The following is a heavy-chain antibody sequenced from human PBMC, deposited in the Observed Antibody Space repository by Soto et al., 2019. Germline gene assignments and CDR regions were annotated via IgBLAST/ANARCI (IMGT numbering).Heavy chain of an antibody. Sequence: EVQLVESGGGLVKPGGSLRLSCAASGFTFSNAWMNWVRQAPGKGLEWVGCIKSKTDGGTTDYAAPVKGRFTISRDDSKNTLYLQMNSLKTEDTAVYYCTTTSWDYWGQGTLVTVSS. CDR2: IKSKTDGGTT. J-gene: IGHJ4*02. V-gene: IGHV3-15*07. CDR1: GFTFSNAW. CDR3: TTTSWDY.